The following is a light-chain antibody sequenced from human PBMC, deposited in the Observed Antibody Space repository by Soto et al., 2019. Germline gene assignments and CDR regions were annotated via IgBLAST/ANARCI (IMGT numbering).Light chain of an antibody. CDR1: QNIKSF. J-gene: IGKJ4*01. V-gene: IGKV1-39*01. CDR2: AAS. Sequence: DIQMTQSPSSLSASVGDRVTITCRASQNIKSFLNWYQQRPGKAPQLLIYAASSVQSGVPARFSGGGSGTEFSLTISSLQPEDFATYYCQQTYAAPFTFGGGTKVEI. CDR3: QQTYAAPFT.